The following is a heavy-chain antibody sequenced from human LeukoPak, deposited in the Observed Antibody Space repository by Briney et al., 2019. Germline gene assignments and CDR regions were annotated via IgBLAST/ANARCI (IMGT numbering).Heavy chain of an antibody. CDR2: IYHSGST. D-gene: IGHD6-13*01. V-gene: IGHV4-4*02. CDR1: GGSISSSNW. Sequence: SETLSLTCAVSGGSISSSNWWSWVRQPPGKGLEWIGEIYHSGSTNYNPSLKSRVTISVDKSKNQFPLKLSSVTAADTAVYYCARVYSSSWYVIDYWGQGTLVTVSS. J-gene: IGHJ4*02. CDR3: ARVYSSSWYVIDY.